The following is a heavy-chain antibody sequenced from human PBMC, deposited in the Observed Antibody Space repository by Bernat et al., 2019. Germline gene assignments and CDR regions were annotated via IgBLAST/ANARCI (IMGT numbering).Heavy chain of an antibody. Sequence: EVQLVQSGAEVKKPGESLKISCKGSGYSFTSYWIGWVRQMPGKGLEWMGSLYPGDSDTRYSPSLQGQVTIAADKSISTAYLQWSSLKASDTAMYYCARKGARYGDYVDYWGQGTLVTVSS. CDR2: LYPGDSDT. J-gene: IGHJ4*02. D-gene: IGHD4-17*01. CDR1: GYSFTSYW. V-gene: IGHV5-51*01. CDR3: ARKGARYGDYVDY.